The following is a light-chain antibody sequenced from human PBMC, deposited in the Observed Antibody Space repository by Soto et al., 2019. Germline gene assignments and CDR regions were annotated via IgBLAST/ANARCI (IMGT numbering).Light chain of an antibody. CDR3: QHYAHNSPIT. CDR2: GAS. CDR1: QSVGSY. J-gene: IGKJ5*01. V-gene: IGKV3-20*01. Sequence: EIMMTQSPATLPVSPGQIVTLSCSASQSVGSYLAWYQQKPGQAPRLLISGASSRATGIPDRFSGSGSGTDFTLTISRLEPEDFALYYCQHYAHNSPITFGQGTRLEIK.